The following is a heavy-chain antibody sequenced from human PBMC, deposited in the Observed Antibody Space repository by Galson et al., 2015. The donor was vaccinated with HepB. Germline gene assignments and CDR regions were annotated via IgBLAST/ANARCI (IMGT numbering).Heavy chain of an antibody. CDR1: GFTFSDYW. CDR2: IDNDGTST. J-gene: IGHJ5*02. D-gene: IGHD6-13*01. CDR3: VSSWYTFDH. V-gene: IGHV3-74*01. Sequence: SLRLSCAASGFTFSDYWMHWVRQGPGKGLVWVARIDNDGTSTNYGGSVKGRFTVSRDNAKNRVYLQMNSLRAEDTAVYYCVSSWYTFDHWGQGALVTVSS.